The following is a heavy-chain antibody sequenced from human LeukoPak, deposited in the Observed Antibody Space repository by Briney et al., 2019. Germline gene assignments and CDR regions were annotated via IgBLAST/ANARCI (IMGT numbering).Heavy chain of an antibody. V-gene: IGHV3-21*01. CDR3: ARDPSYRGFDAFDI. D-gene: IGHD1-26*01. J-gene: IGHJ3*02. CDR1: GFTFSSYS. CDR2: ITSSSRYI. Sequence: GGSLRLSCAASGFTFSSYSMNRVRQAPGKGLEWVSSITSSSRYIYYADSVKGRFTISRDNAKNSLYLQMNYLRAEDTAVYYCARDPSYRGFDAFDIWGQGTMVTVSS.